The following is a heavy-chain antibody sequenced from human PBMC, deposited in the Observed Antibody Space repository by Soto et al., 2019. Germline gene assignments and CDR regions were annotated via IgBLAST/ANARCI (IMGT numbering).Heavy chain of an antibody. D-gene: IGHD6-19*01. Sequence: PGGSLRLSCAASGFTFNNYAMGWVRQAPGKGLEWVSVTSDSGGTTYYADSVKGRFTISRDNSKNTLYLQMNSLRAEDTAVYYCARDFRLVRGPGDYWGQGTLVTVSS. J-gene: IGHJ4*02. CDR2: TSDSGGTT. V-gene: IGHV3-23*01. CDR3: ARDFRLVRGPGDY. CDR1: GFTFNNYA.